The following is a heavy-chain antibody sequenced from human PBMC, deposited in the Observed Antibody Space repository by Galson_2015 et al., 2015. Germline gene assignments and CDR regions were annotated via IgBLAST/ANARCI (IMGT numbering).Heavy chain of an antibody. D-gene: IGHD2-8*02. V-gene: IGHV3-33*01. CDR1: GFTFSSYG. Sequence: SCKATGFTFSSYGMHWVRQAPGKGLEWVAVIWYDGSNKHYADSVKGRFTISRDNSKNTLYLQMNSLRAEDTAVYYCARDGGYCTGGVCYTKFDYWGQGTLVTVSS. CDR3: ARDGGYCTGGVCYTKFDY. J-gene: IGHJ4*02. CDR2: IWYDGSNK.